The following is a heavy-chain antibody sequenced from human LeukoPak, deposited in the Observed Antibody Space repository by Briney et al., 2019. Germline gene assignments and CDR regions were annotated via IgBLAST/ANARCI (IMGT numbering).Heavy chain of an antibody. V-gene: IGHV4-59*08. CDR1: GASISDYY. J-gene: IGHJ4*02. CDR3: AGGAQWLAHDY. D-gene: IGHD6-19*01. Sequence: PSETLSLTCNVSGASISDYYWSWVRQSPEKGLEWIGSLYNSGSTNYNPSLNSRVIILEDTSRNQFSLKLSSVTAADTAIYYCAGGAQWLAHDYWGQGTLVTVSS. CDR2: LYNSGST.